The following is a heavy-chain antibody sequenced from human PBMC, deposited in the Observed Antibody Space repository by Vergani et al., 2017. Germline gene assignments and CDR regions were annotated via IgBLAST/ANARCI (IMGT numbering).Heavy chain of an antibody. CDR2: IYYSGST. CDR1: GGSISSYY. J-gene: IGHJ3*02. CDR3: ARTIFGVVIPAFDI. V-gene: IGHV4-59*01. D-gene: IGHD3-3*01. Sequence: QVQLQESGPGLVKPSETLSLTCTVSGGSISSYYWRWIRQPPGKGLEWIGYIYYSGSTNYNPSLKSRVTISVDTSKNQFSLKLSSVTAADTAVYYCARTIFGVVIPAFDIWGQGTMVTVSS.